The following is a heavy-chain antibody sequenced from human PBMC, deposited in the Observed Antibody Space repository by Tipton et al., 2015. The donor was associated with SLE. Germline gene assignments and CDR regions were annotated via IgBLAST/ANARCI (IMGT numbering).Heavy chain of an antibody. CDR3: AQAHLWGSYRYASDI. V-gene: IGHV3-23*03. D-gene: IGHD3-16*02. J-gene: IGHJ3*02. CDR2: IYGDGSST. CDR1: GFTFSSYA. Sequence: GSLRLSCAASGFTFSSYAMNWVRQAPGKGLEWVSGIYGDGSSTCYADSVRGRFTISRDNSKNTLYLQMHSLRAEDTAVYYCAQAHLWGSYRYASDIWGQGTMVTVSS.